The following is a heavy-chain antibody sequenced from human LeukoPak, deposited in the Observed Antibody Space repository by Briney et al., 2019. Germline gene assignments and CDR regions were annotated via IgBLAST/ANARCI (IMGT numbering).Heavy chain of an antibody. CDR3: ARLGGDIVVVPAADYYYYYYYMDV. V-gene: IGHV4-4*07. Sequence: SETLSLTCTVSGGSIRSYYWSWIRQPAGKGLEWIGRIYTSGSTNYNPSLKSRVTMSVDTSKNQFSLKLSSVTAADTAVYYCARLGGDIVVVPAADYYYYYYYMDVWGKGTTVTVSS. D-gene: IGHD2-2*01. J-gene: IGHJ6*03. CDR1: GGSIRSYY. CDR2: IYTSGST.